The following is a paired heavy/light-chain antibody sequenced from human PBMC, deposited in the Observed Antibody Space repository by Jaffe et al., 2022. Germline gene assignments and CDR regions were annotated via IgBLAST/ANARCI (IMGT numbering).Light chain of an antibody. CDR1: QSVSSSY. CDR3: QQYGSSPYA. CDR2: GAS. J-gene: IGKJ2*01. V-gene: IGKV3-20*01. Sequence: EIVLTQSPGTLSLSPGERATLSCRASQSVSSSYLAWYQQKPGQAPRLLIYGASSRATGIPDRFSGSGSGTDFTLTISRLEPEDFAVYYCQQYGSSPYAFGQGTKLEIK.
Heavy chain of an antibody. Sequence: EVQLVESGGGLVQPGGSLRLSCAASGFTFSSYWMQWVRQGPGKGLVWVSRINTDGSSTSYADSVKGRFTISRDNAKNTLYLQMNSLRAEDTAVYYCVVRKIVGGTDFDYWGQGTLVTVSS. CDR1: GFTFSSYW. D-gene: IGHD1-26*01. V-gene: IGHV3-74*01. CDR3: VVRKIVGGTDFDY. J-gene: IGHJ4*02. CDR2: INTDGSST.